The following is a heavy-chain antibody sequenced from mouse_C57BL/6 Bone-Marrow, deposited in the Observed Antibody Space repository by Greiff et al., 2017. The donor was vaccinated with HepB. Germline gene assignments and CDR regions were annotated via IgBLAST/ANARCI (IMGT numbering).Heavy chain of an antibody. J-gene: IGHJ1*03. CDR2: IDPENGDT. CDR1: GFNIKDDY. CDR3: TRTTFDV. Sequence: VQLQKSGDYLVRPEASVKLGGTASGFNIKDDYMHWVKQRPEQGLEWIGWIDPENGDTEYASKFQGKATITADTSSNTAYLQLSSLTSEDTAVYYCTRTTFDVWGTGTTVTVSS. V-gene: IGHV14-4*01. D-gene: IGHD1-1*01.